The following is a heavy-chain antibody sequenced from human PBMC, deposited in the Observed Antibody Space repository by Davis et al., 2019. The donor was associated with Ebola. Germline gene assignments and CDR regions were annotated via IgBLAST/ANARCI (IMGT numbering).Heavy chain of an antibody. CDR2: IYSGGRT. J-gene: IGHJ2*01. CDR3: TTLSTVTTMYFDL. CDR1: GFTVSSNY. Sequence: GESLRLSCAASGFTVSSNYMRWVRQAPGKGLEWVSVIYSGGRTYYADSVKGRFTISRDNSKNTLYLQMNSLKIEDTAVYYCTTLSTVTTMYFDLWGRGTLVTVSS. V-gene: IGHV3-53*01. D-gene: IGHD4-17*01.